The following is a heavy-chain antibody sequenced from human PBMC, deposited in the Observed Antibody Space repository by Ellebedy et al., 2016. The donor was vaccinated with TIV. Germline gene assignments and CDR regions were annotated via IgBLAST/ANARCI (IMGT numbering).Heavy chain of an antibody. CDR3: ARTDLRYGMDV. D-gene: IGHD3/OR15-3a*01. CDR2: LYHSGST. CDR1: GYSISSGYY. Sequence: SETLSLXCRVSGYSISSGYYWGWIRQPPGKGLEWIGNLYHSGSTYYNPSLRSRVTLSLDTSKNSLSLRLRSVTAADTAVYFCARTDLRYGMDVWGQGTTVTVS. V-gene: IGHV4-38-2*01. J-gene: IGHJ6*02.